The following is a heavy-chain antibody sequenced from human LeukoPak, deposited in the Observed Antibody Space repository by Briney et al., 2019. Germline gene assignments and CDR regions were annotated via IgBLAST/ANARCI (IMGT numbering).Heavy chain of an antibody. J-gene: IGHJ4*02. V-gene: IGHV3-21*04. D-gene: IGHD3-9*01. Sequence: PGGSLRLSCAASGFTFSSYSMNWVRQAPGKGLEWVSSISSSSSYIYYADSVKGRFTISRDNSKNTLYLQMNSLRAEDTAVYYCAKDLLRYFDWLGGGWGQGTLVTVSS. CDR3: AKDLLRYFDWLGGG. CDR1: GFTFSSYS. CDR2: ISSSSSYI.